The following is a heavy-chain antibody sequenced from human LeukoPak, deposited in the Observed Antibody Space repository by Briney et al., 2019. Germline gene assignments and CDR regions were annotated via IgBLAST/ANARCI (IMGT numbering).Heavy chain of an antibody. CDR2: IYYSGST. D-gene: IGHD3-10*01. J-gene: IGHJ4*02. V-gene: IGHV4-39*01. CDR3: ARHGGYDYGSGSYYHAFEGFGY. CDR1: CGSISSSTHY. Sequence: SETLSLTCSVSCGSISSSTHYWAWIRQPPGKGLEWIGTIYYSGSTYYNPSLESRVTISVDTSRNQFSLKLTSVTAADTAVYYCARHGGYDYGSGSYYHAFEGFGYWGQGALVTVTS.